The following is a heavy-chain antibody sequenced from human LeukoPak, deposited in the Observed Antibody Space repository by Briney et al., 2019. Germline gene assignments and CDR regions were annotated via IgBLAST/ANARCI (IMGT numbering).Heavy chain of an antibody. Sequence: PGGSLRLSCAASGFTFSSYAMHWVRQGPGKGLEWVAVISYDGSNKYYADSVKGRFTISGDNSKNTLYLQMNSLRAEDTAVYYCARDEAEYYYDSSGSFDYWGQGTLVTVSS. V-gene: IGHV3-30-3*01. CDR3: ARDEAEYYYDSSGSFDY. CDR1: GFTFSSYA. J-gene: IGHJ4*02. CDR2: ISYDGSNK. D-gene: IGHD3-22*01.